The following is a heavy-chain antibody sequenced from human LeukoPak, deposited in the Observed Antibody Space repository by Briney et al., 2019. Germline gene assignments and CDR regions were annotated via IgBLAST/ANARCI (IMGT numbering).Heavy chain of an antibody. CDR2: IRYDGGDR. D-gene: IGHD4-17*01. Sequence: GGSLRLSCAASGFTFNTYGMHWVRQAPGKGLEWVAFIRYDGGDRYYTDSVKGRFTISRDNSKNTLYLQMNSLRPEDTAVYYCANLNYGDTPSFDYWGQGTLVTVSS. CDR1: GFTFNTYG. CDR3: ANLNYGDTPSFDY. J-gene: IGHJ4*02. V-gene: IGHV3-30*02.